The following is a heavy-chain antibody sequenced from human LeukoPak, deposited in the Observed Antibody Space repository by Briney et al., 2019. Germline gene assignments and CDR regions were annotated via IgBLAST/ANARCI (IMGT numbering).Heavy chain of an antibody. Sequence: ASVKVSCKASGYTFTGYYMHWVRQAPGQGLEWMGRINPNGGGTNYAQKFQGRVTMTRDTSISTAYMDLSRLSSDDTAVYYCAVIDDTSGYSYFDYWGQGSLVIVSS. CDR3: AVIDDTSGYSYFDY. V-gene: IGHV1-2*06. CDR2: INPNGGGT. D-gene: IGHD3-22*01. CDR1: GYTFTGYY. J-gene: IGHJ4*02.